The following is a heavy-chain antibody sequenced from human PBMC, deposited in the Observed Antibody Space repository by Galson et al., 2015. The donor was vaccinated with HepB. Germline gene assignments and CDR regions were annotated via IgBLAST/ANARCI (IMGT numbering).Heavy chain of an antibody. CDR1: GFTFSNCG. D-gene: IGHD6-13*01. CDR3: ARDAYRSSSLDY. J-gene: IGHJ4*02. Sequence: SLRLSCAASGFTFSNCGMHWVRQAPGKGLEWVAFIWYDGSNSYYADSVKGRYTISRDDSKNTLYLQMNSLRAEDTAVYYCARDAYRSSSLDYWGQGTLVTVSS. CDR2: IWYDGSNS. V-gene: IGHV3-33*01.